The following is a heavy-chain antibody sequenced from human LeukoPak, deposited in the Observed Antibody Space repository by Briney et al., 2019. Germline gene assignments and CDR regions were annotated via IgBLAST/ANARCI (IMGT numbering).Heavy chain of an antibody. D-gene: IGHD1-26*01. CDR1: GDSFSTYY. Sequence: PSESLSLTRTVSGDSFSTYYWSWIRQPLGEGLEWGGHLYFSGATTYNPALQNRVSISVDTSKNQFALKMTSVTAADTAVYFCARGEGERYYVNYFDSWGQGTLVTVS. V-gene: IGHV4-59*01. J-gene: IGHJ4*02. CDR3: ARGEGERYYVNYFDS. CDR2: LYFSGAT.